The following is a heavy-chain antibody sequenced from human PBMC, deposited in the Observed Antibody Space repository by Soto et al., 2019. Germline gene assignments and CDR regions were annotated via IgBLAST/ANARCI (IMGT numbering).Heavy chain of an antibody. CDR1: RFVFTSFD. V-gene: IGHV3-23*01. J-gene: IGHJ5*02. D-gene: IGHD3-10*02. CDR2: ISASGGST. CDR3: AKDSPPVLLFSHAP. Sequence: GGSLRLSCAASRFVFTSFDMSWVRQAPGKGLEWFSVISASGGSTNYADSVKGRFIVSRDNYKNMLYLQMNSLRVEDTAVYYCAKDSPPVLLFSHAPWGQGTLVTVSS.